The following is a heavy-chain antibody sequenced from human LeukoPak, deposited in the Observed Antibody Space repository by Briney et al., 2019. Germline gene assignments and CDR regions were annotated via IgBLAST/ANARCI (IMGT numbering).Heavy chain of an antibody. Sequence: SETLSLTCTVSGYSISSGYYWGWIRQPPGKGLEWIGSIYHSGSTYYNPSLRSRVTISVDTSKNQFSLKLSSVTAADTAVYYCAVSWAQLDYWGQGTLVTVSS. CDR1: GYSISSGYY. J-gene: IGHJ4*02. D-gene: IGHD6-13*01. CDR2: IYHSGST. V-gene: IGHV4-38-2*02. CDR3: AVSWAQLDY.